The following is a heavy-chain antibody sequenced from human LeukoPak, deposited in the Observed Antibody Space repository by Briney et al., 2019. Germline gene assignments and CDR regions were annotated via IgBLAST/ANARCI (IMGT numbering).Heavy chain of an antibody. V-gene: IGHV1-8*03. D-gene: IGHD3-22*01. Sequence: ASVKVSCKASGYTFTSYDINWVRQATGQGLEWMGWMNPNSGNTGYAQKFQGRVTITRNTSISTAYMELSSLRSEDTAVYYYARGRGYDSSGYYFGDFDYWGQGTLVTVSS. CDR2: MNPNSGNT. CDR1: GYTFTSYD. J-gene: IGHJ4*02. CDR3: ARGRGYDSSGYYFGDFDY.